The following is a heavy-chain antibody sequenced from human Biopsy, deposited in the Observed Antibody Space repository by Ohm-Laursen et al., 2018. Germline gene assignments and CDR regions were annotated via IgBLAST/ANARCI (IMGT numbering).Heavy chain of an antibody. CDR3: AKDKGAHINYGDLYYFDS. D-gene: IGHD3-10*01. Sequence: SLRLSCSASRFTFEDYAMHWVRLTPGKGLEWVPGIDWNRGSIAYGDSVKGRFTISRDNGKNFLYLQMSSLRVEDTALYFCAKDKGAHINYGDLYYFDSWGPGTMVTVS. V-gene: IGHV3-9*01. CDR2: IDWNRGSI. J-gene: IGHJ4*02. CDR1: RFTFEDYA.